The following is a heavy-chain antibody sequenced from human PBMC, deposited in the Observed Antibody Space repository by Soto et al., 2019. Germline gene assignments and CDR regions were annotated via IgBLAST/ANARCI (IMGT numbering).Heavy chain of an antibody. CDR1: GGTFSSYT. V-gene: IGHV1-69*02. CDR3: ARSREVTPFDY. J-gene: IGHJ4*02. CDR2: IIPILGIA. D-gene: IGHD4-4*01. Sequence: QVQLVQSGAEVKKPGSSVKVSCKASGGTFSSYTISWVRQAPGQGLEWMGRIIPILGIANYAQKFQGRVTITAHKPTSTAYMELSSLRSEDTAVYYCARSREVTPFDYWGQGTLVTVSS.